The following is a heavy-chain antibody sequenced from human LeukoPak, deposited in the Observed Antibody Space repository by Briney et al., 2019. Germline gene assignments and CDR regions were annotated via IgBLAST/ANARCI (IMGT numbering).Heavy chain of an antibody. J-gene: IGHJ6*02. CDR1: GYRFTDYW. CDR2: IYPGDSDA. V-gene: IGHV5-51*01. D-gene: IGHD1-7*01. Sequence: GESLKISCKGSGYRFTDYWIGWVRQMPGNGLEWMGIIYPGDSDARYSPSFQGQVTISADKSINTAHLQWSSLKASDTAMYYCARGAAGTTPDYYYFGLDVWGQGTTVRVSS. CDR3: ARGAAGTTPDYYYFGLDV.